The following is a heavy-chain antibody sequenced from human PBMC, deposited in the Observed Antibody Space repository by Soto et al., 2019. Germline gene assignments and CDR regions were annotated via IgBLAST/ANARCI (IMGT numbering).Heavy chain of an antibody. CDR2: ISGYNDNT. Sequence: QVQLVQSGAEVKKPGASVTVSCKTSGYTFSNYGINWVRQAPGQGREWMGWISGYNDNTNYAQTVQGRVTMTTDTSTGTVYMELRSLKSDDTAIYYCSRFIMVGGWFDPNYYHGMDVWGQGTTVTVSS. J-gene: IGHJ6*02. CDR1: GYTFSNYG. V-gene: IGHV1-18*01. D-gene: IGHD6-19*01. CDR3: SRFIMVGGWFDPNYYHGMDV.